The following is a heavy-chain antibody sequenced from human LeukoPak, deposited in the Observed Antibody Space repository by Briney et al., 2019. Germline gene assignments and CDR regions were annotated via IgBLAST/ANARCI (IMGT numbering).Heavy chain of an antibody. CDR3: AADPSYSSGYRYYFDY. Sequence: SVKVSCKTSGFTFISSAVQWVRQARGQRLEWIGWIVVGSGNTNYAQKFQERVTITRDMSTSTAYMELSSLRPEDTAVYYCAADPSYSSGYRYYFDYWGQGTLVTVSS. CDR2: IVVGSGNT. V-gene: IGHV1-58*01. CDR1: GFTFISSA. D-gene: IGHD3-22*01. J-gene: IGHJ4*02.